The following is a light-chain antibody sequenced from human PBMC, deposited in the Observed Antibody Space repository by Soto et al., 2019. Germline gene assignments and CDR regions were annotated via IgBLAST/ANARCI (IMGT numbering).Light chain of an antibody. CDR2: AAS. CDR3: QQSYSTPRT. J-gene: IGKJ1*01. V-gene: IGKV1-39*01. CDR1: QSISAY. Sequence: DIQLTQSPSSLSASVGDRVTITCRASQSISAYLNWYQQKPGKAPKLLIYAASSLQSGVPSRFSGSGSGTDFTLTIRSLQPEDFASYYCQQSYSTPRTFAQGTNVEI.